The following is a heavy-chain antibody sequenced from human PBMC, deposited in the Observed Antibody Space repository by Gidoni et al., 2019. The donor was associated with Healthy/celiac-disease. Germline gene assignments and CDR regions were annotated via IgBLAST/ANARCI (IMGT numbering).Heavy chain of an antibody. CDR2: INPSGGST. V-gene: IGHV1-46*03. D-gene: IGHD3-10*01. J-gene: IGHJ6*03. CDR3: ARAAGVPRRDYYYYMDV. Sequence: QVQLVQSGAEVKKPGASVKVSCKASGYTFTSYYMHWVRQAPGQGLEWMGIINPSGGSTSYAQKFQGRVTMTRDTSTSTVYMELSSLRSEDTAVYYCARAAGVPRRDYYYYMDVWGKGTTVTVSS. CDR1: GYTFTSYY.